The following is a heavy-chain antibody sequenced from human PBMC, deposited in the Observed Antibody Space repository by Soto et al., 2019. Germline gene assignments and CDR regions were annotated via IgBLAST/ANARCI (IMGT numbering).Heavy chain of an antibody. D-gene: IGHD3-10*01. CDR1: GYTFSNYG. CDR2: ISAYNGNT. Sequence: QVHLVQSGTEVKTPGASVKVSCKASGYTFSNYGFTWVQQAPGQGLEWMGWISAYNGNTNFAQKFQGRVTMTTDTSTSTAYMELWYLTSDDTAVYYCSRAGAYGSFYFFDYWGQGTLVTVSS. CDR3: SRAGAYGSFYFFDY. V-gene: IGHV1-18*01. J-gene: IGHJ4*02.